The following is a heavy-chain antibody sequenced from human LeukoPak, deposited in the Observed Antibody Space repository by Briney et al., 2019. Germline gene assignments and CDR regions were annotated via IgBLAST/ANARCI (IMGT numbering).Heavy chain of an antibody. Sequence: PGGSLRLSCAASGFTFSNYGMHWVRQAPGKGLEWVAVIWYDGSNKYYADSVEGQFTISRDNSKNTLYLQMNSLRAEDTAVYYCARGRDGFDIWGQGTMVTVSS. J-gene: IGHJ3*02. V-gene: IGHV3-33*01. CDR3: ARGRDGFDI. CDR2: IWYDGSNK. CDR1: GFTFSNYG.